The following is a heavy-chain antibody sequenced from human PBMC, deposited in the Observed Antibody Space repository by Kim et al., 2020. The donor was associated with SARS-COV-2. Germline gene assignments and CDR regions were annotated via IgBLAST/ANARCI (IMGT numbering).Heavy chain of an antibody. J-gene: IGHJ4*02. CDR3: AIEFSASTFDY. Sequence: NTKYSQNFQGRVTITRDTSANTADMELSSLRSEDTAVYYCAIEFSASTFDYWGQGTLVTVSS. V-gene: IGHV1-3*01. D-gene: IGHD2-2*01. CDR2: NT.